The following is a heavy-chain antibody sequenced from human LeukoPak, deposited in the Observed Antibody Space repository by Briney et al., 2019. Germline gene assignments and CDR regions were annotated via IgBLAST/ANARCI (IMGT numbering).Heavy chain of an antibody. CDR3: ARVPYSSSWYADY. J-gene: IGHJ4*02. Sequence: ASVKVSCKASGYTFTTYYMHWVRQAPGQGLEWMGIISPSGDRITYAQKFQGRVTMTRDMSTSTVYMELSSLRSEDTAVYYCARVPYSSSWYADYWGQGTLVTVSS. CDR1: GYTFTTYY. D-gene: IGHD6-13*01. CDR2: ISPSGDRI. V-gene: IGHV1-46*01.